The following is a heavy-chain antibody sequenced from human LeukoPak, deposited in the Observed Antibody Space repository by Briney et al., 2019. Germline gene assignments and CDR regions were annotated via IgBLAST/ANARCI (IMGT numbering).Heavy chain of an antibody. CDR1: RFTFIDYA. V-gene: IGHV3-23*01. J-gene: IGHJ4*02. D-gene: IGHD3-22*01. CDR3: AKDSYDSSGSRYDY. CDR2: ISGTGGST. Sequence: GGSLRLSFAASRFTFIDYAMSWVRQAPGKGLEGVSAISGTGGSTWYADSVKGRVTISRDNSKNTLYLQMNSLRAEDTAVYYCAKDSYDSSGSRYDYWGQGTLVTVSS.